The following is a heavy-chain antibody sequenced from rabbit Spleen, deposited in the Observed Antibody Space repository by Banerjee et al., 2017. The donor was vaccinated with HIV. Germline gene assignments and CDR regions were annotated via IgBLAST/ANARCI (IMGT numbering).Heavy chain of an antibody. CDR2: IYTGNGKN. D-gene: IGHD1-1*01. CDR1: GFAFNSGYD. Sequence: QSLEESGGDLVKPEGSLTLTCTASGFAFNSGYDMSWVRQAPGKGLEWIGFIYTGNGKNYYASWAKGRFTISRTSSTTVTLRMTSLTAADTATYFCARDLVGVIGWNFYLWGPGTLVTVS. J-gene: IGHJ4*01. CDR3: ARDLVGVIGWNFYL. V-gene: IGHV1S40*01.